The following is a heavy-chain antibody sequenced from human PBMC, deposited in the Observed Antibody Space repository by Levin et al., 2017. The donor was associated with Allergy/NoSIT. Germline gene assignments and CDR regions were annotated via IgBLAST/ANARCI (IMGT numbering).Heavy chain of an antibody. D-gene: IGHD3-22*01. CDR3: ARGEYYYDSSGYYFSYYYYYGMDV. CDR2: ISYDGSNK. Sequence: SCAASGFTFSSYAMHWVRQAPGKGLEWVAVISYDGSNKYYADSVKGRFTISRDNSKNTLYLQMNSLRAEDTAVYYCARGEYYYDSSGYYFSYYYYYGMDVWGQGTTVTVSS. J-gene: IGHJ6*02. V-gene: IGHV3-30-3*01. CDR1: GFTFSSYA.